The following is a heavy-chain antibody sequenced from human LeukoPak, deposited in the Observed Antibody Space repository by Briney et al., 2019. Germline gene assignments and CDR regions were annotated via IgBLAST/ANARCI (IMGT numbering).Heavy chain of an antibody. D-gene: IGHD6-13*01. Sequence: GGSLRLSCAASGFTFDDYGMSWVRQAPGKGLEWVSGINWNGGSTGYADSVKGRFTISRDNAKNSLYLQMNSLRAEDTAVYYCARDRRDRIAAAGIFDYWGQGTLVTVSS. CDR2: INWNGGST. V-gene: IGHV3-20*04. CDR3: ARDRRDRIAAAGIFDY. J-gene: IGHJ4*02. CDR1: GFTFDDYG.